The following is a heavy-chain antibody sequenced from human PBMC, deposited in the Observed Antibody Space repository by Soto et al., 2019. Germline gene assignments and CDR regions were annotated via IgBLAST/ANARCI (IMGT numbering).Heavy chain of an antibody. CDR1: GGTFSSYA. D-gene: IGHD5-18*01. CDR2: IIPIFGTA. CDR3: ARDLMVKGNLDY. V-gene: IGHV1-69*13. Sequence: GASVKVSCKASGGTFSSYAISWVRQAPGLGLEWMGGIIPIFGTANYAQKFQGRVTITADESTSTAYMELSSLRSEDTAVYYCARDLMVKGNLDYWGQGTLVTVSS. J-gene: IGHJ4*02.